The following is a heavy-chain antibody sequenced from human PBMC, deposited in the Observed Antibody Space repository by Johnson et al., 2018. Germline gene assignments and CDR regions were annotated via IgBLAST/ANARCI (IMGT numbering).Heavy chain of an antibody. V-gene: IGHV3-66*02. CDR1: GFTISDNY. CDR2: IYNDGRT. CDR3: ASDRDRQPFDS. J-gene: IGHJ4*02. D-gene: IGHD5-24*01. Sequence: VQLVQSGGALVQPGESLTLCCAVSGFTISDNYMSWVRQTPGKGLEWVSVIYNDGRTYYADAVKGRVTISRDNANNTLYLQMNSLGADDTAVYYCASDRDRQPFDSWGQGTQVTVSS.